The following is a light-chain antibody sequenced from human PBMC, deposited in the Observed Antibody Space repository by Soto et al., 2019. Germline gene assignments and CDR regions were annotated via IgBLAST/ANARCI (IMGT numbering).Light chain of an antibody. CDR1: QSVLYNYNDKNH. Sequence: DIVMTQSPDSLAVSLGERATINCKSSQSVLYNYNDKNHLAWYQQKPGQPPKLLIYGASTRESGVPDRFSGSGSGTDFTLTISSLQAEDVAVYYCQQYYSTPQTFGQGTKLEIK. CDR3: QQYYSTPQT. CDR2: GAS. J-gene: IGKJ2*01. V-gene: IGKV4-1*01.